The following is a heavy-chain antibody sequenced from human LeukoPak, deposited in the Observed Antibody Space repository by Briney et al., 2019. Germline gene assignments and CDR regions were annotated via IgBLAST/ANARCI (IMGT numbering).Heavy chain of an antibody. V-gene: IGHV4-39*01. D-gene: IGHD3-3*01. CDR2: IYYSGST. Sequence: PSETLSLTCTVSGGSISSSSYYWGWIRQPPGKGLEWIGSIYYSGSTYYNPSLKSRVTISVDTSKNQFSLKLSSVTAADTAVYYCARPYYDFWSGFWFDPWGQGTLVTVSS. J-gene: IGHJ5*02. CDR3: ARPYYDFWSGFWFDP. CDR1: GGSISSSSYY.